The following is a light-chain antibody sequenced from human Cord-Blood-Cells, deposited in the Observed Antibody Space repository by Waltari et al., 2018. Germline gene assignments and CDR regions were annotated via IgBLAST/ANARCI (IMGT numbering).Light chain of an antibody. V-gene: IGLV2-8*01. J-gene: IGLJ2*01. CDR1: SSDVGGYNY. CDR3: SSYAGSNNPVV. Sequence: QSALTQPPSASGSPGQSVTISCTGTSSDVGGYNYVSWYQQHPGKAPKLTIYEVSKRPSGVPDRFSGSKSGNTASRTVSGLQAEDEADYYCSSYAGSNNPVVFGGGTKLTVL. CDR2: EVS.